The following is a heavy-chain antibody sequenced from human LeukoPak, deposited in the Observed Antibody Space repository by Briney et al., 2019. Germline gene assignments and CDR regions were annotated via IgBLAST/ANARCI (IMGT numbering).Heavy chain of an antibody. CDR3: AGTSYGSGSFDY. J-gene: IGHJ4*02. V-gene: IGHV4-31*03. CDR2: IYYSGST. CDR1: GGSISCGGYY. D-gene: IGHD3-10*01. Sequence: SETLSLTCTVSGGSISCGGYYWSWIRQHPGKGLEWIGYIYYSGSTYYNPSLKSRVTISVDTSKNQFSLKLSSVTAADTAVYYCAGTSYGSGSFDYWGQGTLVTVSS.